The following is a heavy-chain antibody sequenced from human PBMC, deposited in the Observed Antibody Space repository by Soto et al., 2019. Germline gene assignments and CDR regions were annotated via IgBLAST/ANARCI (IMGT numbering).Heavy chain of an antibody. CDR2: IYYSGNT. CDR1: AVTIWSDVYY. Sequence: SMDLTCPFSAVTIWSDVYYWSWKRQPPGNLLEWIGYIYYSGNTYYNPSLKSRVIISVDTSKNQFSLKLSSVTAADTAVYYCAGERVTIFGVVISAGMDVWGQGTTVPGSS. J-gene: IGHJ6*02. CDR3: AGERVTIFGVVISAGMDV. V-gene: IGHV4-30-4*01. D-gene: IGHD3-3*01.